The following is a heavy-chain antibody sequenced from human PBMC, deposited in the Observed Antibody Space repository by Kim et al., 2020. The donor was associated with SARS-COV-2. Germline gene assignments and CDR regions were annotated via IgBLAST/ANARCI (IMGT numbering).Heavy chain of an antibody. Sequence: ASVKVSCKASGYTLTSYGINWVGQAAGQGLEWMGWMNPNSGNAGYSQKFQGRVTMTRDTSISTAYMELSSLRSEDTAGYYCIRVIVGASIPWVDPWGQGTLVTVTS. V-gene: IGHV1-8*01. CDR3: IRVIVGASIPWVDP. D-gene: IGHD1-26*01. J-gene: IGHJ5*02. CDR1: GYTLTSYG. CDR2: MNPNSGNA.